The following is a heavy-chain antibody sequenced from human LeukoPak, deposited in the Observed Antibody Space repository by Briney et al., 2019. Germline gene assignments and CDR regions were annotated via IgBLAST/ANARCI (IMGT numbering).Heavy chain of an antibody. D-gene: IGHD3-10*01. Sequence: SETLSLTCTVSGGSISSSSYYWGWIRQPPGKGLEWIGSIYYSGSTYYNPSLKSRVTISVDTSKNQLSLKLSSVTALDTAVYYCAKDRYYGSGSYQPFDYWGQGTLVTVSS. J-gene: IGHJ4*02. CDR2: IYYSGST. V-gene: IGHV4-39*07. CDR1: GGSISSSSYY. CDR3: AKDRYYGSGSYQPFDY.